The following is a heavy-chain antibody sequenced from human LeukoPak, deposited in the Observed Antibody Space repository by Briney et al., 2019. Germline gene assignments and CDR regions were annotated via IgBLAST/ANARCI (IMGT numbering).Heavy chain of an antibody. V-gene: IGHV3-74*01. CDR1: VFTFSIYG. J-gene: IGHJ5*02. D-gene: IGHD2-2*01. Sequence: GGSLRLSCTPSVFTFSIYGVHWVRKARGGGGVWLLRSYSGGRSTNYADSVKGRFTISRDNAKNTLYLQMNSLRAEDTAVYYCARGCSSTSCYERNNWFDPWGQGTLVTVSS. CDR2: SYSGGRST. CDR3: ARGCSSTSCYERNNWFDP.